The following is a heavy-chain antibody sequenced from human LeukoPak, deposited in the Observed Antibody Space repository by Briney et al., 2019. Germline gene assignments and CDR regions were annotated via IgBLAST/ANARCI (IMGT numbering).Heavy chain of an antibody. CDR3: VRVTRGGHNYDY. Sequence: GGSLRLSCAASEFTLSDHYMDWVRQAPGKGLEWVGRTRNKVNSYTTEYGASVKGRFTISRDDSKNSLYLQMNSLKTEDTAVYYCVRVTRGGHNYDYWGQGTLVTVSS. D-gene: IGHD5-24*01. V-gene: IGHV3-72*01. J-gene: IGHJ4*02. CDR1: EFTLSDHY. CDR2: TRNKVNSYTT.